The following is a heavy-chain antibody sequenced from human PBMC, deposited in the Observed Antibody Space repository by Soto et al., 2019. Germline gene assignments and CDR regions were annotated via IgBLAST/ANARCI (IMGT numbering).Heavy chain of an antibody. J-gene: IGHJ6*02. Sequence: QVQLVESGGGVVQPGRSLRLSCAASGFTFSSYAMHWVRQAPGKGLEWVAVISYDGSNKYYADSVKGRFTISRDNSKNTLYLKMNSLRAEDTAVYYCAREYGDYVLYYYGMDVWGQGTTVNVSS. CDR1: GFTFSSYA. D-gene: IGHD4-17*01. CDR2: ISYDGSNK. CDR3: AREYGDYVLYYYGMDV. V-gene: IGHV3-30-3*01.